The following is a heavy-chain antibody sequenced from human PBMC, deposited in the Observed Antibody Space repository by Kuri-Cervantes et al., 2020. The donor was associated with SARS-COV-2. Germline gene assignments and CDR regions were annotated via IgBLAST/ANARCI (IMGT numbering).Heavy chain of an antibody. CDR2: IYYSGST. CDR1: GGSISSSSYY. J-gene: IGHJ4*02. V-gene: IGHV4-39*07. Sequence: SCTVSGGSISSSSYYWGWIRQPPGKGLEWIGSIYYSGSTYYNPSLKSQVTISVDTSKNQFSLKLSSVTAADTAVYYCARVSKVGYSYGYGSSYFDYWGQGTLVTVSS. CDR3: ARVSKVGYSYGYGSSYFDY. D-gene: IGHD5-18*01.